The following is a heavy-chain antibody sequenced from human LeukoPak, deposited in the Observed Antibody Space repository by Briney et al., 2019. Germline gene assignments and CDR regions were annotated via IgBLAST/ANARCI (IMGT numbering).Heavy chain of an antibody. CDR2: IWYDGSSE. V-gene: IGHV3-33*01. CDR3: ATYTHWVAGDV. CDR1: GVNFGSCG. Sequence: GRSLRLSCAASGVNFGSCGMHWVRQAPGKGLEWVAVIWYDGSSEQYADSVKGRFTISRDNSRDTLYLQMNSLRPEDTAVYYCATYTHWVAGDVWGQGTTVTVSS. D-gene: IGHD3-16*01. J-gene: IGHJ6*02.